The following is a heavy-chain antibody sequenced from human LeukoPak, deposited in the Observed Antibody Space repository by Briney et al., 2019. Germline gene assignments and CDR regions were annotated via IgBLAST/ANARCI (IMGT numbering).Heavy chain of an antibody. CDR2: VYYSGSA. D-gene: IGHD3-22*01. CDR3: ARQTMIVVVITEGDAFDS. V-gene: IGHV4-38-2*01. CDR1: GGSITSAYY. J-gene: IGHJ3*02. Sequence: SETLSLTCAVSGGSITSAYYWGWIRQPPGKGLEWIASVYYSGSAYYNSSLKSRVTISVDTSKNQFSLKLSSVTAADTAVYYRARQTMIVVVITEGDAFDSWGQGTMVTVSS.